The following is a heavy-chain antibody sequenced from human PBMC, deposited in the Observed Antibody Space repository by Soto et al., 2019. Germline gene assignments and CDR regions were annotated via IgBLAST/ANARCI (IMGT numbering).Heavy chain of an antibody. CDR1: GFTFSSYA. CDR3: AKDLGLWFGDY. V-gene: IGHV3-23*01. CDR2: FSGSGGST. J-gene: IGHJ4*02. Sequence: EVQLLESGGGLVQPGGSLRLSCAASGFTFSSYAMSWVRQAPGKWLEWVSAFSGSGGSTYYADSVKGRFTISSDNSKNTLYLQMNSLRAEETAVYYCAKDLGLWFGDYWGQGTLVTVSS. D-gene: IGHD3-10*01.